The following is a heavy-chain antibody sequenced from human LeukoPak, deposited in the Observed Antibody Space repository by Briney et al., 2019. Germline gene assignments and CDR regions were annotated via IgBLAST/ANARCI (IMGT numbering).Heavy chain of an antibody. CDR1: GFTLSTYA. D-gene: IGHD3-10*01. CDR2: IIGSVGKT. CDR3: AKDLEGSYGSGTIDY. J-gene: IGHJ4*02. V-gene: IGHV3-23*01. Sequence: GPSLRLACAASGFTLSTYAMSWVRQAPGKGREWVSAIIGSVGKTYYADSVKGRSTIPRANSKNTLHLQMKSLRAEATAVFYCAKDLEGSYGSGTIDYWGQGTLVTASS.